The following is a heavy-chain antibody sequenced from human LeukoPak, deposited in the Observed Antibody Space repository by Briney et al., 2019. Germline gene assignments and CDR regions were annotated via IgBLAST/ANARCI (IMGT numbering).Heavy chain of an antibody. CDR3: ARDGSPLRFYEMDV. J-gene: IGHJ6*04. CDR1: GFTFSYYH. CDR2: ISNTGRTT. Sequence: GGSLRLSCAASGFTFSYYHMTWIRQAPGKGLEWISYISNTGRTTYYADSVKGRFTISRDDAKNSLFLEMNSLRAEDTAVYYCARDGSPLRFYEMDVWGKGTTVIVSS. V-gene: IGHV3-11*04. D-gene: IGHD2-2*03.